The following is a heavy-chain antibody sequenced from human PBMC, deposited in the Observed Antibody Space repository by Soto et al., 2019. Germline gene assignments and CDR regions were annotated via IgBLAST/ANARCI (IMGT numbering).Heavy chain of an antibody. D-gene: IGHD6-13*01. V-gene: IGHV5-51*01. CDR1: GYRFTSYW. J-gene: IGHJ4*02. Sequence: GESLKISCKGSGYRFTSYWSGWVRQMPGKGLEWMGIIYPGDSDTRYSPSFQGQVTISADKSISTAYLQWSSLKASDTAMYYCARGPVPSSWGYYFDYWGQGTLVTVSS. CDR2: IYPGDSDT. CDR3: ARGPVPSSWGYYFDY.